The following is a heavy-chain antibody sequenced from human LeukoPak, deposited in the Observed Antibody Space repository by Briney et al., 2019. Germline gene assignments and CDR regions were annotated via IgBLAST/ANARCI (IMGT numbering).Heavy chain of an antibody. Sequence: GGSLRLSCAASGFTFSSYGMHWVRQAPGKGLEWVAVISYDGGNKYYADSVKGRFTISRDNSKNTLYLQMNSLRAEDTAVYYCAKGGGSGSFDYWGQGTLVTVSS. CDR2: ISYDGGNK. CDR1: GFTFSSYG. V-gene: IGHV3-30*18. D-gene: IGHD3-10*01. CDR3: AKGGGSGSFDY. J-gene: IGHJ4*02.